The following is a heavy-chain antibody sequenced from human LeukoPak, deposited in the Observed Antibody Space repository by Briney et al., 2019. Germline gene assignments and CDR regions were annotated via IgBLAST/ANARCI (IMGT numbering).Heavy chain of an antibody. CDR3: ARLVPRYGSGSQSDY. D-gene: IGHD3-10*01. CDR2: IYSGGST. Sequence: GGSLRLSCAASGFTVSSNYMSWVRQAPGKGLEWVSVIYSGGSTYYADSVKGRFTISRDNSKNTLYLQMNSLRAEDTAVYYCARLVPRYGSGSQSDYWGQGTLVTVSS. V-gene: IGHV3-66*04. J-gene: IGHJ4*02. CDR1: GFTVSSNY.